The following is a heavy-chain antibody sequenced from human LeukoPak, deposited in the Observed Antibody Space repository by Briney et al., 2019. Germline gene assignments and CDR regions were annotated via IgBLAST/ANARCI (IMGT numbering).Heavy chain of an antibody. CDR2: MNPNSGNT. D-gene: IGHD5-12*01. CDR3: ARASGATIPNYYYYGMDV. J-gene: IGHJ6*02. Sequence: ASVKVSCKASGYTFTSYDINWVRQATGQGLEWVGWMNPNSGNTGYAQKFQGRVTMTRNASISTAYMELSSLRSEDTAVYYCARASGATIPNYYYYGMDVWGQGTTVTVSS. V-gene: IGHV1-8*01. CDR1: GYTFTSYD.